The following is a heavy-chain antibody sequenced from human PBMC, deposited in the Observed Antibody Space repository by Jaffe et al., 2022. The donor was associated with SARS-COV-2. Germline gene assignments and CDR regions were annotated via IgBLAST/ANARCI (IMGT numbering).Heavy chain of an antibody. D-gene: IGHD2-2*01. V-gene: IGHV2-26*01. CDR3: ARTRRYCSSTSCRDAFDI. J-gene: IGHJ3*02. Sequence: QVTLKESGPVLVKPTETLTLTCTVSGFSLSNARMGVSWIRQPPGKALEWLAHIFSNDEKSYSTSLKSRLTISKDTSKSQVVLTMTNMDPVDTATYYCARTRRYCSSTSCRDAFDIWGQGTMVTVSS. CDR1: GFSLSNARMG. CDR2: IFSNDEK.